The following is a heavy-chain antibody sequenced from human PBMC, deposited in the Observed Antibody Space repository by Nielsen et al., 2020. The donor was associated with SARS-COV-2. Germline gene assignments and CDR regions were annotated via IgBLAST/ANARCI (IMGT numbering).Heavy chain of an antibody. J-gene: IGHJ4*02. Sequence: LTCAASGFTFSSYAMHWVRQAPGKGLEWVAVISYDGSNKYYADSVKGRFTISRDNSKNTLYLQMNSLRAEDTAVYYCARGTLWFGESHFDYWGQGTLVTVSS. CDR1: GFTFSSYA. CDR2: ISYDGSNK. V-gene: IGHV3-30*04. CDR3: ARGTLWFGESHFDY. D-gene: IGHD3-10*01.